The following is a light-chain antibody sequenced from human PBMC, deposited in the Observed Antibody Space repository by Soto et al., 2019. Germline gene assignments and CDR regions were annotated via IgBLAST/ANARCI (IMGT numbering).Light chain of an antibody. CDR3: CSYAGTYTGV. CDR1: SSDVGGYSY. CDR2: DVS. J-gene: IGLJ1*01. Sequence: QSVLTQPASVSGSPGQSITISCTGTSSDVGGYSYVSWYQQHPGKAPKLMIYDVSERPSGVPDRFSGSKSGNTASLTISGLQAEDEADYYCCSYAGTYTGVFGTGTKVTVL. V-gene: IGLV2-11*01.